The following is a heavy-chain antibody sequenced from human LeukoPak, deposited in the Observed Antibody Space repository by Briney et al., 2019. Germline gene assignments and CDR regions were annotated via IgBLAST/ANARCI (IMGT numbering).Heavy chain of an antibody. CDR1: GGATSSSSYY. J-gene: IGHJ4*02. CDR3: ARLSIAARILDY. D-gene: IGHD6-6*01. V-gene: IGHV4-39*01. CDR2: IYYSGST. Sequence: PSQTLSLTCTVSGGATSSSSYYGGWISHPPGKGLGWIGSIYYSGSTYYNPSLKSRVTISVDTSKNQFSLKLSSVTAAGTAVYYCARLSIAARILDYWGQGTLVTVSS.